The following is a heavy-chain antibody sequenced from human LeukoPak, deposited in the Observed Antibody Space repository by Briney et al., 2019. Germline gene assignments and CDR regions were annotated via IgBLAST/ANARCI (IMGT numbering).Heavy chain of an antibody. V-gene: IGHV1-69*05. D-gene: IGHD2-15*01. J-gene: IGHJ4*02. CDR3: AEGGYCSGGSCYSLSG. Sequence: SVKVSCKASGGTFSSYAISWVRQAPGQGLEWMGRIIPIFGTANYAQKFRGRVTITTDESTSTAYMELGSLRSEDTAVYYCAEGGYCSGGSCYSLSGWGQGTLVTVSS. CDR1: GGTFSSYA. CDR2: IIPIFGTA.